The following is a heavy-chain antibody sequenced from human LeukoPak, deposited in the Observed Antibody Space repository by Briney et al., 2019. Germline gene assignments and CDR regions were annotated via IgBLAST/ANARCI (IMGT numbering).Heavy chain of an antibody. J-gene: IGHJ4*02. V-gene: IGHV1-2*06. CDR3: ARDRGSSWYRLLDY. CDR2: INPNSGGT. CDR1: GYTFTGYY. Sequence: GASVKVSCKASGYTFTGYYMHWVRQAPGQGLEWMGRINPNSGGTNYAQKFQGRVTMTRDTSISTAYMELSRLGSDDTAVYYCARDRGSSWYRLLDYWGQGTLVTVSS. D-gene: IGHD6-13*01.